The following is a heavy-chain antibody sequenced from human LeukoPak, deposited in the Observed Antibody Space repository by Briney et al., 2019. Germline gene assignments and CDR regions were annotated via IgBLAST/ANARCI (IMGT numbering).Heavy chain of an antibody. CDR2: IIAIFGTA. V-gene: IGHV1-69*13. Sequence: SLKVSCKASGGTFSSYAISWVRQAPGQGLEWMGGIIAIFGTANYAQEFQGRVKITADESTSTAYMELSSLRSEDTAVYYCARNVDTAMGEVPYYFDYWGQGTLVTVSS. D-gene: IGHD5-18*01. J-gene: IGHJ4*02. CDR3: ARNVDTAMGEVPYYFDY. CDR1: GGTFSSYA.